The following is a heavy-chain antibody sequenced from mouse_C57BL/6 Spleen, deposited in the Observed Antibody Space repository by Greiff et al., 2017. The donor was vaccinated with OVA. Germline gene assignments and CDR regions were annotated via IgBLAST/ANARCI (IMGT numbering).Heavy chain of an antibody. CDR2: IDPTASGT. Sequence: QVQLQQPGAELVRPGSSVKLSCKASGYTFTSYWMHWVKQRPIQGLEWIGNIDPTASGTHYNQKFKDKATLTVDKSSSTAYMELSSLTSEDSAVYCCTTTVVGDYWGKGTTLTVSS. J-gene: IGHJ2*01. V-gene: IGHV1-52*01. D-gene: IGHD1-1*01. CDR1: GYTFTSYW. CDR3: TTTVVGDY.